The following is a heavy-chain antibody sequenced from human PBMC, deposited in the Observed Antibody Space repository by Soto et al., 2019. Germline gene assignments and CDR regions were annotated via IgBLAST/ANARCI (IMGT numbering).Heavy chain of an antibody. J-gene: IGHJ4*02. CDR1: GGPVSSGSYC. CDR3: ARYVSGASHLNDH. V-gene: IGHV4-61*01. CDR2: IFSRGST. Sequence: QVQLQESGPGLVKPSETLSLTCTVSGGPVSSGSYCWSWIRQPPGKGLEWIGYIFSRGSTNYNASLKSRVTIPVETTKNPLSLQLNSVTAADTAVYDCARYVSGASHLNDHRGQGTLVTVSS. D-gene: IGHD2-15*01.